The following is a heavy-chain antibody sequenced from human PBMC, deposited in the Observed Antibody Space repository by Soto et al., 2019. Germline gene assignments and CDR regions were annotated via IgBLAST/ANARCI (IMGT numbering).Heavy chain of an antibody. J-gene: IGHJ6*02. CDR3: ARDNCSSTSCYVDYYYYGMDV. CDR1: GFTFSSYS. Sequence: PGGSLRLSCAASGFTFSSYSMHWVRQAPGKGLEWVAVIWYDGSNEYYADSVKGRFTISRDNSKNTLYLQMNSLRAEDTAVHYCARDNCSSTSCYVDYYYYGMDVWGQGTTVTVSS. CDR2: IWYDGSNE. V-gene: IGHV3-33*01. D-gene: IGHD2-2*01.